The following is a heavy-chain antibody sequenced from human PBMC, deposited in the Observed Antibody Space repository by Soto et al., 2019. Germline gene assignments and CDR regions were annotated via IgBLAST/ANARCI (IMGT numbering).Heavy chain of an antibody. CDR2: IFSNDEK. D-gene: IGHD1-26*01. J-gene: IGHJ4*02. CDR3: ARHGRGVGARPLDY. Sequence: QVTLKESGRVLVKPTETLTLTCTVSGFSLSNARMGVSWIRQPPGKALAWLAHIFSNDEKSYSTSLKSRLTISKDTSKSQVVLTMTNMDPLDTATYYCARHGRGVGARPLDYWGQGTLVTVSS. CDR1: GFSLSNARMG. V-gene: IGHV2-26*01.